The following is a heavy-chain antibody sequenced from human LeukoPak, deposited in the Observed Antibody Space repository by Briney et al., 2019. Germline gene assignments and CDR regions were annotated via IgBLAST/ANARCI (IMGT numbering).Heavy chain of an antibody. J-gene: IGHJ5*02. CDR2: INSDGSST. V-gene: IGHV3-74*01. D-gene: IGHD2-21*01. CDR3: ARDPAIYGTADNWFDP. Sequence: GGSLRLSCAASGFTFSSYWMHWVRQAPGKWLVWVSRINSDGSSTSYADSVKGRFTISRDNAKNTLYLQMNSLRAEDTAVYYCARDPAIYGTADNWFDPWGQGTLVTVSS. CDR1: GFTFSSYW.